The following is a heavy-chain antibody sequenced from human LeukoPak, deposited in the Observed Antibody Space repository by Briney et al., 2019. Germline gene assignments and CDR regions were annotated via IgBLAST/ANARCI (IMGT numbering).Heavy chain of an antibody. Sequence: GGSLRLSCAASGFTFSSYSMNWVRQAPGKGLEWVSSISSSSSYIYYADSVKGRFTISRDNAKNSLYLQMNSLRAEDTAVYYCARGFPPDIVVVVAGINAFDIWGQGTMVTVSS. CDR3: ARGFPPDIVVVVAGINAFDI. CDR2: ISSSSSYI. J-gene: IGHJ3*02. V-gene: IGHV3-21*01. CDR1: GFTFSSYS. D-gene: IGHD2-15*01.